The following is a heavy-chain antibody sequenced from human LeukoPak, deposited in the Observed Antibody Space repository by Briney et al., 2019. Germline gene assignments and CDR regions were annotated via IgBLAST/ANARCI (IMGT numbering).Heavy chain of an antibody. J-gene: IGHJ4*02. CDR2: IYYSGST. CDR3: ARASLYYYGSGSYYDFDH. D-gene: IGHD3-10*01. CDR1: DGSISSYY. V-gene: IGHV4-59*08. Sequence: PSETLSLTCSVSDGSISSYYWSWIRQPPGKGLEWIGNIYYSGSTNYNPSLKSRVTISVDRPKNQFSLKLSSVTAADTAIYYCARASLYYYGSGSYYDFDHWGQGTLVTVSS.